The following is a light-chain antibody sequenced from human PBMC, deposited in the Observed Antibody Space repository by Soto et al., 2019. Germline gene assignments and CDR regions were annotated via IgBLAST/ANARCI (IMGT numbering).Light chain of an antibody. CDR3: QHYSTWPPGT. CDR2: GAS. J-gene: IGKJ1*01. Sequence: EVVMTQSPATLSVSPGERATLSCRASQSVRANLAWYQQTPGQAPRLLISGASTRATGIPARFSGSGSGTEFTLTISSLQSEDVAVYYCQHYSTWPPGTFGQGTKVEI. CDR1: QSVRAN. V-gene: IGKV3-15*01.